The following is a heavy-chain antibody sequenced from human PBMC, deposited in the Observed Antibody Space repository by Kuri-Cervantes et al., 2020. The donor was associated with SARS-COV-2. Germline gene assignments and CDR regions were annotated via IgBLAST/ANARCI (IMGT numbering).Heavy chain of an antibody. CDR1: GFTFSIYS. CDR3: VRDGDHWNFDY. D-gene: IGHD1-1*01. CDR2: ISSSSSYV. V-gene: IGHV3-21*01. Sequence: LSLTCAASGFTFSIYSMNRGRQDPGKGLEWVSSISSSSSYVYYADAVKCRFTISRDNAKNSLYLQMNSQRAADTAVYYFVRDGDHWNFDYWGQGTLVTVSS. J-gene: IGHJ4*02.